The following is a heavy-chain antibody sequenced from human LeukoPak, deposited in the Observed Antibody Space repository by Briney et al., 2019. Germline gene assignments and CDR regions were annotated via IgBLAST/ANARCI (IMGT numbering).Heavy chain of an antibody. Sequence: ETLSLTCAVYGGSFSGYYWGWIRQPPGKGLEWVSLIYSGGSTYYADSVKGRFTISRDNSNNTVYLQMNSLRAEDTAVYYCARAPSNAHFDYWGQGTLVTVSS. CDR2: IYSGGST. CDR1: GGSFSGYY. V-gene: IGHV3-66*01. D-gene: IGHD3-3*02. CDR3: ARAPSNAHFDY. J-gene: IGHJ4*02.